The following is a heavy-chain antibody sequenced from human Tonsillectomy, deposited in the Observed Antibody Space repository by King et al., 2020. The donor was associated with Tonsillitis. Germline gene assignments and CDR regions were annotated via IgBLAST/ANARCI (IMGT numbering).Heavy chain of an antibody. CDR3: ATLIAARLDY. V-gene: IGHV3-23*04. J-gene: IGHJ4*02. Sequence: VQLVESGGNLVHPGGSLTLSCAHSGFTFPNYDMNWVRQSPGKGLEWVSAIISGGSTYYADSVKGRFTISRDISKNTLYLQMSGLRAEDTAVYYCATLIAARLDYWGQGTLVTVSS. D-gene: IGHD6-6*01. CDR2: IISGGST. CDR1: GFTFPNYD.